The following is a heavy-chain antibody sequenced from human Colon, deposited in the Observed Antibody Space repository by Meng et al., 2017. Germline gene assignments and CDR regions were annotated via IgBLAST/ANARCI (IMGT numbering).Heavy chain of an antibody. CDR3: ASFPPPGKQWLVTDY. J-gene: IGHJ4*02. V-gene: IGHV4-4*02. Sequence: QGPGPGCGRPSGTLSLTCAVSGGSISSSNWWSWVPQPPGKGLEWIGEIYHSGSTNYNPSLKSRVTISVDKSKNQFSLKLSSVTAADTAVYYCASFPPPGKQWLVTDYWGQGTLVTVSS. CDR1: GGSISSSNW. D-gene: IGHD6-19*01. CDR2: IYHSGST.